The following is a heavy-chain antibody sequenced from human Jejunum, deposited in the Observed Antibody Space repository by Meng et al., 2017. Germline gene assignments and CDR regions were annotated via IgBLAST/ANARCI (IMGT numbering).Heavy chain of an antibody. CDR2: INTAGTTT. D-gene: IGHD3-10*01. J-gene: IGHJ4*02. CDR1: GFTFSTYW. Sequence: GGSLRLSCAGSGFTFSTYWMHWVRQGPGKGLVWVSHINTAGTTTTYADSVKGRFTISRDNATNTLYLQMDSLRAEDSAVYYCSRSYGSEKILDSWGQGTLVTVSS. V-gene: IGHV3-74*01. CDR3: SRSYGSEKILDS.